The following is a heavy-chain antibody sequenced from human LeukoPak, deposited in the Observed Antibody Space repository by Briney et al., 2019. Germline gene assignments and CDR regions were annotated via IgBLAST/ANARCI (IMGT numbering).Heavy chain of an antibody. CDR3: ARGGMVRGSPFDY. CDR1: GDSVSSNSAA. V-gene: IGHV6-1*01. D-gene: IGHD3-10*01. CDR2: TYYRSKWYN. J-gene: IGHJ4*02. Sequence: SQTLSLTCAISGDSVSSNSAAWIWIRQSPSRGLEWLGRTYYRSKWYNDYAVSVKSRITINPDTSKNQFSLQVNSETPEDTAVYYCARGGMVRGSPFDYWGQGTLVTVSS.